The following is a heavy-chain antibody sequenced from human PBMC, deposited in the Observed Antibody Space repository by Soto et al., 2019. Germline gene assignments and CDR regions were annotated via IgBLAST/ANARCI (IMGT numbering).Heavy chain of an antibody. CDR1: GGSISSSNW. V-gene: IGHV4-4*02. J-gene: IGHJ2*01. D-gene: IGHD2-2*01. CDR2: IYHSGST. CDR3: ARSPQLPYGNWYFDL. Sequence: PSETLSLTCAVSGGSISSSNWWSWVRQPPGKGLEWIGEIYHSGSTNYNPSLKSRVTISVDKSKNQFSLKLSSVTAADTAVYYCARSPQLPYGNWYFDLWGRGTLVTVSS.